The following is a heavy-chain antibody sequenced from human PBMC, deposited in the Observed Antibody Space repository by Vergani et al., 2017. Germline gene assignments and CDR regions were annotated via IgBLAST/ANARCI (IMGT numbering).Heavy chain of an antibody. D-gene: IGHD3-3*01. CDR3: ARDRPYDFWSGYYTGVYYYYYYGMDV. V-gene: IGHV1-69*08. CDR1: GGTFSSYT. J-gene: IGHJ6*02. CDR2: IIPILGIA. Sequence: QVQLVQSGAEVKKPGSSVKVSCKASGGTFSSYTISWVRQAPGQGLEWMGRIIPILGIANYAQKFQGRVTITADKSTSTAYMELSSLRSEDTAVYYCARDRPYDFWSGYYTGVYYYYYYGMDVWGQGTTVTVSS.